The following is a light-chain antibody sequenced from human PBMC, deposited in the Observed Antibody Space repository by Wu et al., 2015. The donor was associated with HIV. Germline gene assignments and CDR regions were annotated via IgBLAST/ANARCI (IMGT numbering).Light chain of an antibody. CDR2: GTS. CDR3: QQFGSSPYT. V-gene: IGKV3-20*01. CDR1: QSFSSSY. Sequence: EIVLTQSPDTLSLSPGDRATLSCRASQSFSSSYLAWYQQKPGRAPRLLIYGTSGRAAGIPDRFSGSESGTDFTLTISRLEPEDFAVYSCQQFGSSPYTFGRGDQAGD. J-gene: IGKJ2*01.